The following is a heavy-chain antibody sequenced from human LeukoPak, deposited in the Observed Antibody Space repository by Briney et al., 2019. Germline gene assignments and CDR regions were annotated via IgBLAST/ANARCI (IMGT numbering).Heavy chain of an antibody. CDR2: TYYRSKWYN. J-gene: IGHJ5*02. D-gene: IGHD3-10*01. V-gene: IGHV6-1*01. Sequence: SQTLSLTCAISGDSVSSNSAAWNWIRQSPSRGLEWLGRTYYRSKWYNDYAVSVKSRITINPDTSKNQFSLQLNSVTPEDTAVYYCARGPPYYYGSGSYLTGFDPWGQGTLVTVSS. CDR1: GDSVSSNSAA. CDR3: ARGPPYYYGSGSYLTGFDP.